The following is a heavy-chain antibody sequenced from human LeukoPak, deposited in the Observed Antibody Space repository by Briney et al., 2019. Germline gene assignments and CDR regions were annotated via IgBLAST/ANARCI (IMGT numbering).Heavy chain of an antibody. D-gene: IGHD3-10*01. CDR2: IRHDGSNK. CDR3: ARGSSVLRGRRGRYYYYYMDV. CDR1: GFTFSSYG. V-gene: IGHV3-30*02. Sequence: GGSLRLSCAASGFTFSSYGMHWVRQAPGKGLEGGAFIRHDGSNKKYADSVKGRFTISRDNSKTTLYLQMNSLRAEDTAVYYCARGSSVLRGRRGRYYYYYMDVWGKGTTVTVSS. J-gene: IGHJ6*03.